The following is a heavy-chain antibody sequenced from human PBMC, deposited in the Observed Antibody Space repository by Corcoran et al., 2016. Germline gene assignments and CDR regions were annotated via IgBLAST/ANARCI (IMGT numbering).Heavy chain of an antibody. CDR3: ARDRGPLGITMIGGMDV. D-gene: IGHD3-22*01. V-gene: IGHV6-1*01. CDR2: TYYRSKWYN. J-gene: IGHJ6*02. CDR1: GDSVSSNSAA. Sequence: QVQLQQSGPGLVKPSQTLSLTCAISGDSVSSNSAAWNWIRQSPSRGLEWLGRTYYRSKWYNDYAVSVKSRITINPDTSKNQFSLQLNSVTPEDTAVYDCARDRGPLGITMIGGMDVWGQGTTVTVSS.